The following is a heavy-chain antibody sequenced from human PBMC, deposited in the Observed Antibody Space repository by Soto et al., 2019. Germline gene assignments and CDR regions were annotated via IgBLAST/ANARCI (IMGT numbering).Heavy chain of an antibody. Sequence: PGGSPRLSCAASGFTVSSNYMSWVRQAPGKGLEWVSVIYSGGSTYYADSVKGRFTISRDNSKNTLYLQMNSLRAEDTAVYYCARDRDYYDSSGYYHEYWGQGTLVTVSS. CDR2: IYSGGST. CDR3: ARDRDYYDSSGYYHEY. V-gene: IGHV3-53*01. D-gene: IGHD3-22*01. CDR1: GFTVSSNY. J-gene: IGHJ4*02.